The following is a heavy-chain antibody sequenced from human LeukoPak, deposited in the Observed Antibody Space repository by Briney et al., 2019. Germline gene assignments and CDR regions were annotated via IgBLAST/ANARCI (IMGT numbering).Heavy chain of an antibody. CDR2: ISYDGSNK. CDR3: AKDIDCSGGSCYTWGYYGMDV. CDR1: GFTFSSYG. J-gene: IGHJ6*04. V-gene: IGHV3-30*18. D-gene: IGHD2-15*01. Sequence: PGRSLRLSCAASGFTFSSYGMHWVRQAPGKGLEWVAVISYDGSNKYYADSVKGRFTISRDNSKNTLYLQMNSLRAEDTAVYYCAKDIDCSGGSCYTWGYYGMDVWGKGTTVTVSS.